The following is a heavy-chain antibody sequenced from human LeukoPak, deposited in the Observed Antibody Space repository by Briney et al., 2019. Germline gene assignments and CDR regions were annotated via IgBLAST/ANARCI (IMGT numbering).Heavy chain of an antibody. CDR3: ARDCSSTSCQEGYYYYYCMDV. V-gene: IGHV1-18*01. CDR2: ISAYNGDT. CDR1: GYTFTSYG. D-gene: IGHD2-2*01. J-gene: IGHJ6*02. Sequence: ASVKVSCKDSGYTFTSYGLSWVRPAPGQGVAWMGWISAYNGDTHYAQKPQGRVTMNTATSTSTAYMELRSLRSDDTAVYYCARDCSSTSCQEGYYYYYCMDVWGQGTTVTVSS.